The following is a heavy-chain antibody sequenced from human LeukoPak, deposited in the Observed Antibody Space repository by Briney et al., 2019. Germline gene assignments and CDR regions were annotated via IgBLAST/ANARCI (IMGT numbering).Heavy chain of an antibody. CDR2: ISGSGGST. D-gene: IGHD1-7*01. J-gene: IGHJ5*02. Sequence: GGSLRLSCAASGFTFSSYAMSWVRQAPGKGLEWVSAISGSGGSTYYADSVKGRFTISRDNAKNTLYLQMNSLKNEDTAVYYCAKDRLWNSLDAWGQGTLVTVSS. CDR3: AKDRLWNSLDA. CDR1: GFTFSSYA. V-gene: IGHV3-23*01.